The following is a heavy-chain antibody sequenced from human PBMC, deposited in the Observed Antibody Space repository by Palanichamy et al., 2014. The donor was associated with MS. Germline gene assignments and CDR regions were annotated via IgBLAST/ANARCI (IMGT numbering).Heavy chain of an antibody. V-gene: IGHV1-46*03. D-gene: IGHD3-10*01. CDR2: INPSGGST. Sequence: QVQLVQSGAEVKKPGASVKVSCKASGYTFTSYYMHWVRQAPGQGLEWMGVINPSGGSTSSAQKFQGRVTMTRDTSTSTVHMELSSLRSEDTAVYYCARGTTMVRGVINKRSGWIDPWGQGTLVTVSS. CDR3: ARGTTMVRGVINKRSGWIDP. CDR1: GYTFTSYY. J-gene: IGHJ5*02.